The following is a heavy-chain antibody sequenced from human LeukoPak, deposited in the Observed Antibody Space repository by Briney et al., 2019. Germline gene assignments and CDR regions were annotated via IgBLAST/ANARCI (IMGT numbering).Heavy chain of an antibody. Sequence: PGGYLRLSCAASGFTFSSYAMSWVRQAPGKGLEWVSGISGSGGTTYYADSVKGRFTISRDNSKNTLYLQMNSLRAEDTAVYYCAKNRGALNYMDVWGKGTTVTVSS. J-gene: IGHJ6*03. CDR2: ISGSGGTT. CDR3: AKNRGALNYMDV. D-gene: IGHD1-14*01. CDR1: GFTFSSYA. V-gene: IGHV3-23*01.